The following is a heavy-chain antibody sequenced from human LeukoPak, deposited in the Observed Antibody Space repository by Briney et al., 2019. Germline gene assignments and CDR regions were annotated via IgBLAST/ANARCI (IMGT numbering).Heavy chain of an antibody. CDR3: ASHSSARDWFDT. J-gene: IGHJ5*02. CDR2: IKQDGSEK. V-gene: IGHV3-7*01. D-gene: IGHD3-3*01. Sequence: GGSLRLSCAASGFTFSSHRMSWVRQAPGKGLEWVANIKQDGSEKYYVDSVKGRFTISRDNAKNSLYLQMNSLRAEDTAVYYCASHSSARDWFDTWGQGTLVTVSS. CDR1: GFTFSSHR.